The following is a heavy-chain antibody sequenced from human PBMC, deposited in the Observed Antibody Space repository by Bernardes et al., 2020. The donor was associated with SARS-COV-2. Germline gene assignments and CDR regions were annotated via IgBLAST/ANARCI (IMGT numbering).Heavy chain of an antibody. J-gene: IGHJ4*02. CDR1: GGTFRSYA. CDR3: ARTGVYSSSHFDY. V-gene: IGHV1-69*13. Sequence: SVKVSCKASGGTFRSYAISWVRQAPGQGLEWMGGIIPIFGTANYAQKFQGRVTITADESTSTAYMELSSLRSEDTAVYYCARTGVYSSSHFDYWGQGTLVTVSS. D-gene: IGHD6-13*01. CDR2: IIPIFGTA.